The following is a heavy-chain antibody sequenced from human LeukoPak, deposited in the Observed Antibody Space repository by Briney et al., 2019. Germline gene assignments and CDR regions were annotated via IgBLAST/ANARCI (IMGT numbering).Heavy chain of an antibody. Sequence: SVKVSCKASGGTFGNYAISWVRQAPGQGLEWMGGLIPLFGATNYTQRFQGRITITTDESTTTAYMELCSLRSEDTAVYFCAVGDPFNYYMDLWGKGTTVTVFS. CDR3: AVGDPFNYYMDL. V-gene: IGHV1-69*05. D-gene: IGHD4-17*01. CDR2: LIPLFGAT. J-gene: IGHJ6*03. CDR1: GGTFGNYA.